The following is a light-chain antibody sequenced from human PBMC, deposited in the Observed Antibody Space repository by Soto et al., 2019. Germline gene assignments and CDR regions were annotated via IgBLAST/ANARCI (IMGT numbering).Light chain of an antibody. CDR1: QDIRNF. V-gene: IGKV1-27*01. Sequence: DIQMTQSPTSLSASVGDRVTITCRASQDIRNFVAWYQQKPGKAPKLLIYAASTLQSGVPSRFSGSGSGTDFTLNIKSLQQAAVETSSYKKYSSVPVFGPGTKVEIK. J-gene: IGKJ3*01. CDR3: KKYSSVPV. CDR2: AAS.